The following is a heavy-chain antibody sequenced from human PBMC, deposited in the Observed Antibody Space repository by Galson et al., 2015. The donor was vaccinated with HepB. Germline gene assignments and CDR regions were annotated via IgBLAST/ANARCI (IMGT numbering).Heavy chain of an antibody. J-gene: IGHJ6*04. CDR3: ARNYDYWSGHQMDV. CDR1: INSGGYY. D-gene: IGHD3-3*01. V-gene: IGHV4-31*02. CDR2: IHSTGTT. Sequence: INSGGYYWAWIRQRPGMGLEWLGYIHSTGTTSYNPSLKSRVSISVDTSKNLFSLRLNSVTAADTAVYYCARNYDYWSGHQMDVWGKGTTVIVPS.